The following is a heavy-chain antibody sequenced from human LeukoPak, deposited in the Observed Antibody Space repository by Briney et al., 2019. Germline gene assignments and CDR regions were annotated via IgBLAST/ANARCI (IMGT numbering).Heavy chain of an antibody. Sequence: GGSLRLSCAASGFTFSSYAMSWVRQAPGKGLEWVSAISGSGGSTYYADSVKGRFTISRGNSKNTLYLQMNSLRAEDTAVYYCAKGQWLVREYYFDYWGQGTLVTVSS. J-gene: IGHJ4*02. V-gene: IGHV3-23*01. D-gene: IGHD6-19*01. CDR2: ISGSGGST. CDR1: GFTFSSYA. CDR3: AKGQWLVREYYFDY.